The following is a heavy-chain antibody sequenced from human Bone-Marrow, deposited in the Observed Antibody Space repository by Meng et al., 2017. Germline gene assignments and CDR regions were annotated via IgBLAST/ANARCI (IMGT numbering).Heavy chain of an antibody. J-gene: IGHJ5*02. V-gene: IGHV4-4*02. CDR1: GCAISTSNW. Sequence: QVQLQESGPGLVKPSGTLSLTCAVSGCAISTSNWWSWVRQPPGKGLEWIGEIYHRGNTNYNPSLKSRVIMSVDTSKNQFSLKLYSVTAADTAVYYCARARTTNQSKYRNAYNWFDPWGQGTLVTVSS. D-gene: IGHD2/OR15-2a*01. CDR2: IYHRGNT. CDR3: ARARTTNQSKYRNAYNWFDP.